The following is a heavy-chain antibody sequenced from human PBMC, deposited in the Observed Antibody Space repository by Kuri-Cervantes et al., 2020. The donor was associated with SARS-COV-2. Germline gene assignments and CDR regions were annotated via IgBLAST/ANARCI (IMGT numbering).Heavy chain of an antibody. CDR1: GFTFSSYW. CDR2: IKHDGSEE. J-gene: IGHJ6*03. CDR3: SRGGRYCSSTSCYDHLYYNMDV. Sequence: LSLTCAASGFTFSSYWMSWVRQAPGKGLEWVANIKHDGSEEYYVDSVKGRFTISRDNAKNSLYLQIDSLRAEDTAVYYCSRGGRYCSSTSCYDHLYYNMDVWGKGTTVTVSS. D-gene: IGHD2-2*01. V-gene: IGHV3-7*01.